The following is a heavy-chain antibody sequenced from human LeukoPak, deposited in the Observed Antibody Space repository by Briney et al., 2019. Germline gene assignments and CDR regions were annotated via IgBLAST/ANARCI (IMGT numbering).Heavy chain of an antibody. V-gene: IGHV3-7*01. CDR1: GFTFSNYA. Sequence: GGSLRLSCAASGFTFSNYAMSWVRQAPGKGLEWVANIKEDGSEEYYVDSVKGRFTISRDNAKNSLYLQMNRLRAEDTAVYYCATYKNGYKRRYFDYWGRGTLVTVSS. CDR2: IKEDGSEE. J-gene: IGHJ4*02. D-gene: IGHD5-24*01. CDR3: ATYKNGYKRRYFDY.